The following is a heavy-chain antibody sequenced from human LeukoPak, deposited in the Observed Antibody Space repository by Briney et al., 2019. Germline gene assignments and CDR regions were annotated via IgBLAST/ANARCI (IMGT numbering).Heavy chain of an antibody. J-gene: IGHJ5*02. V-gene: IGHV1-69*05. CDR1: GGTFSSYA. CDR3: ARDGTVTTTVWFDP. CDR2: IIPIFGTA. Sequence: ASVKVSCKASGGTFSSYAISWVRQAPGQGLEWMGRIIPIFGTANYAQKLQGRVTMTTDTSTSTAYMELRSLRSDDTAVYYCARDGTVTTTVWFDPWGQGTLVTVSS. D-gene: IGHD4-11*01.